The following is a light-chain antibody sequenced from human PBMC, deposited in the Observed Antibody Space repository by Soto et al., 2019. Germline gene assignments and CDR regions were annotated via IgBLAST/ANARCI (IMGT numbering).Light chain of an antibody. CDR2: DAS. J-gene: IGKJ1*01. CDR1: QSVSSY. V-gene: IGKV3-11*01. Sequence: EIVLTQSPATLSLSPGERATLSCRASQSVSSYLAWYQQKSGQSPRLLIYDASNRATGIPARFSGSGSRTDFTLTISRLEPEYFAVYYCQQRSNSWTFGQGTKVEIK. CDR3: QQRSNSWT.